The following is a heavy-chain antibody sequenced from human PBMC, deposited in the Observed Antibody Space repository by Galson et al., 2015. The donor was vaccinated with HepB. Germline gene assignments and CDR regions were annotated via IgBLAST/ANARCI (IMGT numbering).Heavy chain of an antibody. CDR2: IWYDGSTN. Sequence: SLRLPCPPPGFPFISYGMPWVRQAPGKGLEGVAFIWYDGSTNSSAAFVKGRFTISRDNSRNTQYLQINSLRAEDTAVYYCARDRSGFSSSGRYFQHWGQGTLVTISS. D-gene: IGHD6-13*01. V-gene: IGHV3-33*08. J-gene: IGHJ1*01. CDR3: ARDRSGFSSSGRYFQH. CDR1: GFPFISYG.